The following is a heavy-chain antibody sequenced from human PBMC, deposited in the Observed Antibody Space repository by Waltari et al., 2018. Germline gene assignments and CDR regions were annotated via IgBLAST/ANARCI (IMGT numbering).Heavy chain of an antibody. V-gene: IGHV4-38-2*02. CDR3: ARGPSSGESEYYFYYKEG. J-gene: IGHJ6*03. Sequence: QPLLQESGPGLVKPSQTLSLTCSVSGYSMGRGYYWCWMRQPPGKGLEWIGSISLKGNTYYHPALGSRVSMTLDTSKNQVCLNVASVSAADTAVYYCARGPSSGESEYYFYYKEGWGRGTTVTVAS. CDR1: GYSMGRGYY. CDR2: ISLKGNT. D-gene: IGHD6-19*01.